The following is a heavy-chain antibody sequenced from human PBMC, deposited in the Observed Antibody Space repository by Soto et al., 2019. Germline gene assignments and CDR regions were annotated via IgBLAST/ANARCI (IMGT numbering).Heavy chain of an antibody. V-gene: IGHV1-69*12. Sequence: QIQLVQSGAEVKKPGSSVKVSCKASGGTFTNYAISWVRQAPVQGLEWMGAIIPIFGTTSYAQKFQGRVTITADESSGTASRELRSLGFEDTAVYCWAGGLYISSALNFWGQGTLVTVSS. CDR2: IIPIFGTT. J-gene: IGHJ4*02. CDR3: AGGLYISSALNF. D-gene: IGHD6-25*01. CDR1: GGTFTNYA.